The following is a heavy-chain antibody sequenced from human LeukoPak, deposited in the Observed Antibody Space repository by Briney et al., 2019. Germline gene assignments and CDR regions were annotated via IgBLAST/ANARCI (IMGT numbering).Heavy chain of an antibody. Sequence: ASVKVSCKASGYTFTSYGISWVRQATGQGLEWMGWMNPNSGNTGYAQKFQGRVTMTRNTSISTAYMELSSLRSEDTAVYYCARAVITMVQGVIIVWFDPWGQGTLVTVSS. D-gene: IGHD3-10*01. CDR1: GYTFTSYG. CDR2: MNPNSGNT. J-gene: IGHJ5*02. V-gene: IGHV1-8*02. CDR3: ARAVITMVQGVIIVWFDP.